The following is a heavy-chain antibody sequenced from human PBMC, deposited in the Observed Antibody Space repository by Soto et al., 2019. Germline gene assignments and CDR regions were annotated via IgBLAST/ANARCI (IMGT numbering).Heavy chain of an antibody. CDR2: VSADSGNT. V-gene: IGHV1-18*01. J-gene: IGHJ4*02. CDR3: ARRPPFSYGNCVTYYFDS. D-gene: IGHD4-17*01. Sequence: QVQLVQSGAEVKKPGASVKVSCKASGYTFISYGISWVRQAPGQGLEWMGWVSADSGNTNYAQKLQGRVTMTTDTSTSTAYMELRSLKSDDTAMYYCARRPPFSYGNCVTYYFDSWGQGTLVTVSS. CDR1: GYTFISYG.